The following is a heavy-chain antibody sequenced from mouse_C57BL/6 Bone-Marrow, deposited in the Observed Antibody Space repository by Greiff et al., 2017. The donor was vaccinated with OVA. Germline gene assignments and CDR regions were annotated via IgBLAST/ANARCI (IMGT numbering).Heavy chain of an antibody. J-gene: IGHJ2*01. V-gene: IGHV1-80*01. D-gene: IGHD1-1*01. CDR2: IYHGDGDT. Sequence: QVQLKQSGAELVKPGASVKISCKASGYAFSSYWMNWVKQRPGKGLEWIGQIYHGDGDTNYNGKFKGKATLTADKSSSTAYMQLSSLTSEDSAVYFCARYDPITTVLFDYWGQGTTLTVSS. CDR1: GYAFSSYW. CDR3: ARYDPITTVLFDY.